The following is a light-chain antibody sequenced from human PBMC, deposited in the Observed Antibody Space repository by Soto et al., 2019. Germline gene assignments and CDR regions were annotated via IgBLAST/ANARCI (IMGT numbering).Light chain of an antibody. CDR1: QSISSY. CDR2: AAS. V-gene: IGKV1-39*01. J-gene: IGKJ1*01. Sequence: DIQMTQFPSSLSASVGDRVTITCRAIQSISSYLNWYQQKPGKAPKLLIYAASSLQSGVPSRFSGSGSGTDFTLTISSLQPEDFATYYCQQSYSTFWTFGQGTKVDIK. CDR3: QQSYSTFWT.